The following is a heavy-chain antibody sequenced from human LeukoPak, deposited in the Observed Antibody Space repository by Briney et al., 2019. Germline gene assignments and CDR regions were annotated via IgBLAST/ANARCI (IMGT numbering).Heavy chain of an antibody. CDR1: GGSFSGYY. V-gene: IGHV4-34*01. CDR3: ARTYYETSGHYLGY. Sequence: PSETLSLTCAVYGGSFSGYYWSWIRQPPGKGLEWIGEINHSGSTNYNPSLKSRVIISVDTSKNQFSLELNSVTAADTAVYYCARTYYETSGHYLGYWGQGNQVTVSS. J-gene: IGHJ4*02. CDR2: INHSGST. D-gene: IGHD3-22*01.